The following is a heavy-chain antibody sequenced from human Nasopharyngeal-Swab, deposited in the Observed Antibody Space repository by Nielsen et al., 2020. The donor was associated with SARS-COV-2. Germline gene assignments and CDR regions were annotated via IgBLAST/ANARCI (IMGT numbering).Heavy chain of an antibody. Sequence: GGSLRLSCAASGFTFSSYAMSWARQAPGKGLEWVSAISGSGGSTYYADSVKGRFTISRDNSKNTLYLQMNSLRAEDTAVYYCANSWYDYYYGMDVWGQGTTVTVSS. J-gene: IGHJ6*02. V-gene: IGHV3-23*01. CDR2: ISGSGGST. CDR1: GFTFSSYA. CDR3: ANSWYDYYYGMDV. D-gene: IGHD6-13*01.